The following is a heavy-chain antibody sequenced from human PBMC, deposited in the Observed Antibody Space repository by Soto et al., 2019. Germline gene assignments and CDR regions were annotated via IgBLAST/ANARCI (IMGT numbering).Heavy chain of an antibody. CDR3: SSPIAEAANEVDN. V-gene: IGHV4-30-4*01. D-gene: IGHD2-15*01. CDR1: GGSVNSGDYY. Sequence: PSETLSLTCTVSGGSVNSGDYYWSWIRQPPGKGLEWIGYIYYSGYIYYNPALKSRVTMSVDTSKNQFSLNLNSLTAADTAIYYSSSPIAEAANEVDNWGQGTLVTVSS. J-gene: IGHJ4*02. CDR2: IYYSGYI.